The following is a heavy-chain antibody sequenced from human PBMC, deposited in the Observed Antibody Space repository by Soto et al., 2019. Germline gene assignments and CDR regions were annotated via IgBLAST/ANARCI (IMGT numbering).Heavy chain of an antibody. CDR1: GFTFSSYG. D-gene: IGHD6-19*01. CDR2: IWYDGSNK. Sequence: VQLVESGGGVVQPGRSLRLSCAASGFTFSSYGMHWVRQAPGKGLEWVAVIWYDGSNKYYADSVKGRFTISRDNSKNTLYLQMNSLRAEDTAVYYCAREYSSGWYGFDYWGQGTLVTVSS. CDR3: AREYSSGWYGFDY. V-gene: IGHV3-33*01. J-gene: IGHJ4*02.